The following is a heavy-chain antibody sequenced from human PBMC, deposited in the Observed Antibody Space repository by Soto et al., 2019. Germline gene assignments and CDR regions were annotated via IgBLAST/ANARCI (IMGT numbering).Heavy chain of an antibody. V-gene: IGHV4-34*01. CDR3: ARGARFGFDWLLYSNDNWFDP. Sequence: PSETLSLTCAVYGGSFSGYYWSWVRQPPGKGLEWIGEINHSGSTNYTPSLKSRVTISVDTSKNQFSLKLSSVTAADTAVYYCARGARFGFDWLLYSNDNWFDPWGQGTLVTVSS. D-gene: IGHD3-9*01. CDR1: GGSFSGYY. J-gene: IGHJ5*02. CDR2: INHSGST.